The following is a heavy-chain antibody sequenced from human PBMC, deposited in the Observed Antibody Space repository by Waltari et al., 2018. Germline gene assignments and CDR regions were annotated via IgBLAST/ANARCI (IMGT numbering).Heavy chain of an antibody. CDR1: GGTFSSYA. CDR2: ISPIFGTA. J-gene: IGHJ4*02. CDR3: ARVNFHYDSSGYYYFDY. D-gene: IGHD3-22*01. Sequence: QVQLVQSGAEVKKPGSSVKVSCKASGGTFSSYAISWVRQAPGQGLEWRGGISPIFGTANYAQKFQGRVTITADESTSTAYMELSSLRSEDTAVYYCARVNFHYDSSGYYYFDYWGQGTLVTVSS. V-gene: IGHV1-69*01.